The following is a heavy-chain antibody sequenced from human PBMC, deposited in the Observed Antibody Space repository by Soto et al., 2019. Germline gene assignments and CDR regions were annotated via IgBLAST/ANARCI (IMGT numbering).Heavy chain of an antibody. CDR2: ISYDGSNK. V-gene: IGHV3-30*03. CDR1: GFTFSSYG. D-gene: IGHD2-2*01. Sequence: PGGSLRLSCAASGFTFSSYGMHWVRQAPGKGLEWVAVISYDGSNKYYADSVKGRFTISRDNSKNTLYLQMNSLRAEDTAVYYCARVLPAAFYDYWGQGTLVTVSS. CDR3: ARVLPAAFYDY. J-gene: IGHJ4*02.